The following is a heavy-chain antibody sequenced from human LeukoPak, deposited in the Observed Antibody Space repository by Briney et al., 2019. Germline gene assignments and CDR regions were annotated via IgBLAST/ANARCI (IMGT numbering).Heavy chain of an antibody. D-gene: IGHD6-13*01. CDR1: GGSNRSYY. CDR3: ARHSSSWYPDY. Sequence: PSETLSLTCTVSGGSNRSYYWSWIRQPPGKGLEWIGYIHYTGSTNYNPSLKSRVTISVDTSKNQFSLQLSSVTATDTAVYFCARHSSSWYPDYWGQGTLVTVSS. J-gene: IGHJ4*02. V-gene: IGHV4-59*08. CDR2: IHYTGST.